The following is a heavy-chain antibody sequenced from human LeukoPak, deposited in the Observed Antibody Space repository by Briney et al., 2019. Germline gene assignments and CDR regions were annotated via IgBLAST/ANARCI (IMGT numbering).Heavy chain of an antibody. CDR3: CGVPQEYCSSISCYTYAFDI. CDR1: GGSFSSYC. CDR2: IYNSGSA. J-gene: IGHJ3*02. Sequence: SETLSLTCTVSGGSFSSYCWSWVRQPPGKGLEWVGYIYNSGSANSNPSPKSRVSISVYTSKNQFSLKLRPMTAPDTDAYACCGVPQEYCSSISCYTYAFDIWGQGTMVTVSS. V-gene: IGHV4-59*01. D-gene: IGHD2-2*02.